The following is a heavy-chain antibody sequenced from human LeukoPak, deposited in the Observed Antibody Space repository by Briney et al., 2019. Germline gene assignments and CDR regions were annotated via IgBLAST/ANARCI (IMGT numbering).Heavy chain of an antibody. V-gene: IGHV3-64D*06. CDR3: VAHCSSTSCYLSFFDY. D-gene: IGHD2-2*01. Sequence: GGSLRLSCSASGFTFSSYAMHWVRQAPGKGLEYVSAISSNGGSTYYADSVKGRFTISRDNSKNTLYLQMSSLRAEDTAVYYCVAHCSSTSCYLSFFDYWAREPWSPSPQ. CDR1: GFTFSSYA. J-gene: IGHJ4*02. CDR2: ISSNGGST.